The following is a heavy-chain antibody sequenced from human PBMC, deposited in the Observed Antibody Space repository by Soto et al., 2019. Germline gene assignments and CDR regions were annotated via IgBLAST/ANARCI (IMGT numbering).Heavy chain of an antibody. CDR1: GFTFSSYA. CDR2: ISGSGGST. D-gene: IGHD6-13*01. Sequence: HPGGSLRLSCAASGFTFSSYAMSWVRQAPGKGLEWVSAISGSGGSTYYADSVKGRFTISRDNSKNTLYLQMNSLRAEDTAVYYCAKGSRRAGTGTYYYYYYYMDVWGKGTTVTVSS. V-gene: IGHV3-23*01. CDR3: AKGSRRAGTGTYYYYYYYMDV. J-gene: IGHJ6*03.